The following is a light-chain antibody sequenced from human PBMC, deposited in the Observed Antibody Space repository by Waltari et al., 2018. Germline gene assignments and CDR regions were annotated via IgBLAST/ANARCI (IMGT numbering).Light chain of an antibody. Sequence: ETVVTQSPATLSVSPGERATLSCKTSQSVPYRYLAWYQQRPGQAPRLLIYGATSRATGIPDRFSGGGSGTDFTLSISRLEPEDFAVYYCQQYGSSPLTFGGGTKVEIE. V-gene: IGKV3-20*01. CDR1: QSVPYRY. CDR3: QQYGSSPLT. J-gene: IGKJ4*01. CDR2: GAT.